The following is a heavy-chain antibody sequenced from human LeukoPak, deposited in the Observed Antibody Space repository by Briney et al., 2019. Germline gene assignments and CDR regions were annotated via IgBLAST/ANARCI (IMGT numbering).Heavy chain of an antibody. D-gene: IGHD2-15*01. V-gene: IGHV5-51*01. CDR3: ARPYCASGSCSTAHFYYGLDV. Sequence: GEALKISLRGSGYRFTTYLNAWGRQVPGKGLGWMLVIYPYNSYTGHSPSFQGQVTISANKSISTAYFQWSTLKASDNAMYFCARPYCASGSCSTAHFYYGLDVWGQGTTVTVSS. CDR2: IYPYNSYT. J-gene: IGHJ6*02. CDR1: GYRFTTYL.